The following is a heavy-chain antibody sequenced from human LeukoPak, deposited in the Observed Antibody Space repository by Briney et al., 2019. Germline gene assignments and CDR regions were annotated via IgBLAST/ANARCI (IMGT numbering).Heavy chain of an antibody. CDR1: GFAFSSYG. V-gene: IGHV3-23*01. D-gene: IGHD2-8*01. J-gene: IGHJ4*02. CDR3: AKSVMGIAFDY. CDR2: ISGSGGST. Sequence: GGSLRLSCAASGFAFSSYGMNWVRQAPGKGLEWVSAISGSGGSTYYADSVKGRFTISRDNSKNTLYLQMNSLRAEDTAVYYCAKSVMGIAFDYWGQGTLVTVSS.